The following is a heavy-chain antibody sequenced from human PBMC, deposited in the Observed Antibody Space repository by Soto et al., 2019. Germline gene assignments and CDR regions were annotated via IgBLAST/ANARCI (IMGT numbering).Heavy chain of an antibody. J-gene: IGHJ3*02. V-gene: IGHV4-31*03. CDR1: GGSLSSGGYY. CDR3: ARAGLLWFGGLAFDI. D-gene: IGHD3-10*01. Sequence: PSETLSLTCTVSGGSLSSGGYYWSWIRQHPGKGLEWIGYIYYSGSTNYNPSLKSRVTISVDTSKNQFSLKLSSVTAADTAVYYCARAGLLWFGGLAFDIWGQGTMVTVSS. CDR2: IYYSGST.